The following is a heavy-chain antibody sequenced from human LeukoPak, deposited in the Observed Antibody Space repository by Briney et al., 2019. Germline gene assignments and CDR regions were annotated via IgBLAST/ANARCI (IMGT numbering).Heavy chain of an antibody. CDR3: ARSPPLDYDFWSGCDY. CDR2: IYYSGST. CDR1: GDSISNYY. Sequence: SETLSLTCTVSGDSISNYYWSWIRQPPGKGLEWIGYIYYSGSTNYNPSLKSRVTISVDTSKNQFSLKLSSVTAADTAVYYCARSPPLDYDFWSGCDYWGQGTLVTASS. D-gene: IGHD3-3*01. V-gene: IGHV4-59*01. J-gene: IGHJ4*02.